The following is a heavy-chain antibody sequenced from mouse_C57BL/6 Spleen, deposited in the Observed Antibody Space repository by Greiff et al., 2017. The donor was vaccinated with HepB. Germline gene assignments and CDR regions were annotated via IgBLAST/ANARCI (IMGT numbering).Heavy chain of an antibody. CDR1: GYTFTSYT. CDR2: INPSSGYT. Sequence: VQLQQSGAELARPGASVKMSCKASGYTFTSYTMHWVKQRPGQGLEWIGYINPSSGYTKYNQKFKDKATLTADKSSSTAYMQLSSLTSEDSAVYYCARGGYDYDPFAYWGQGTLVTVSA. V-gene: IGHV1-4*01. J-gene: IGHJ3*01. D-gene: IGHD2-4*01. CDR3: ARGGYDYDPFAY.